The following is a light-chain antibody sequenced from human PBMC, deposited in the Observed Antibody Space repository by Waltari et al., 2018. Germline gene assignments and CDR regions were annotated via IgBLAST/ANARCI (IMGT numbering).Light chain of an antibody. V-gene: IGKV1-39*01. CDR1: QSISDY. Sequence: DIQMTQSPSSLSAFVGDRVTITCRASQSISDYLNWYQQKPGKAPKLLIYAAYSLQSGVPSRFSGSGYGTDFTLTISSLQPEDFATYYCQQSYSTPQTFGQGTKVEIK. CDR2: AAY. J-gene: IGKJ1*01. CDR3: QQSYSTPQT.